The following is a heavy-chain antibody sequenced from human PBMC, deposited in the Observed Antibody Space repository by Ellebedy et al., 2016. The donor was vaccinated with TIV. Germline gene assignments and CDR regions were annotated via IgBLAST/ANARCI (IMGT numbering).Heavy chain of an antibody. V-gene: IGHV4-4*07. CDR2: IFTSGSF. D-gene: IGHD1-1*01. CDR1: GGSVSRYF. Sequence: GSLRLXXTVSGGSVSRYFWSWIRQPAGKGLEWIWRIFTSGSFNYNPSLMSRVTMSVVTSKNQISLRLNSVTTADTAVYYCARVHCSITTCDYYYMDVWGKGTTVTVSS. J-gene: IGHJ6*03. CDR3: ARVHCSITTCDYYYMDV.